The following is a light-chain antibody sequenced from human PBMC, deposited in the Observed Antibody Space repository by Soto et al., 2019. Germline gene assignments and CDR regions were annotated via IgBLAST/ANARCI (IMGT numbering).Light chain of an antibody. CDR2: GAS. V-gene: IGKV3-15*01. J-gene: IGKJ4*01. CDR3: QQYNYWPPLN. Sequence: EIVMTQSPATLSVSPGERATLSCRASQSVSSNLAWYQQKPGQAPRLLIYGASTRATGIPVRFSGSGSGTEFTLTINSLQSEDFAVYYCQQYNYWPPLNFGGGTKVDIK. CDR1: QSVSSN.